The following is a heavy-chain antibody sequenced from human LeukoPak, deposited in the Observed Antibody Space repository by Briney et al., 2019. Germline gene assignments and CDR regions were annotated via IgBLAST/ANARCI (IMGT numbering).Heavy chain of an antibody. J-gene: IGHJ4*02. CDR2: ISWNSGSI. D-gene: IGHD3-16*01. CDR3: ATEGGVFDY. V-gene: IGHV3-9*01. Sequence: PGTSLRLSCAASGFTFDDYAMHWVRQAPGKGLEWVSGISWNSGSIGYADSVKGRFTISRDNAKNSLYLQMNSLRAEDTALYYCATEGGVFDYWGQGTLVTVSS. CDR1: GFTFDDYA.